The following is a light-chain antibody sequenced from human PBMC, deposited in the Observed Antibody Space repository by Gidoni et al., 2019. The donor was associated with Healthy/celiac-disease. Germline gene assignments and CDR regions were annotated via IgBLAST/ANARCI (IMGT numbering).Light chain of an antibody. CDR1: KLGDKY. CDR2: QDS. J-gene: IGLJ1*01. Sequence: SYELPQPPPVSVPPGQTASITCSGDKLGDKYACWYQQKPGQSPVLVIYQDSKRPSGIPERFSGSNSGNTATLTISGTQAMDEADYYCQAWDSSTGVFGTGTKVTVL. CDR3: QAWDSSTGV. V-gene: IGLV3-1*01.